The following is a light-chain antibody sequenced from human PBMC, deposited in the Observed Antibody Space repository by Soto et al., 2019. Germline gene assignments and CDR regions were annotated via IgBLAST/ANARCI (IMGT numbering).Light chain of an antibody. V-gene: IGKV3-20*01. CDR2: GAS. J-gene: IGKJ5*01. CDR3: QQYGSSIT. CDR1: QSVSSSY. Sequence: EIVLTQSPGTLSLSPGERATLSCRASQSVSSSYLAWYQQKPGQAPRLLIYGASSRATGIPDRFSGSGSGTDFTLTISRLEPEDFAAYYCQQYGSSITFGHGTRLEIK.